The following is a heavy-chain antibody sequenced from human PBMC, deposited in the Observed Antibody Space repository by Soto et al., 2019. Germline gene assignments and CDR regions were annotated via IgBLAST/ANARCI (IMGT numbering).Heavy chain of an antibody. CDR3: ARAFYGDYAAHYYGMHV. Sequence: SETLSLTCAVSGYSISSGYYWGWIRQPPGKGLEWIGNIYHSGSTNYNPSLKSRVTISVDTSKNQFSLKLNSVTAADTAVYYCARAFYGDYAAHYYGMHVWGEGTTVTVYS. J-gene: IGHJ6*04. V-gene: IGHV4-38-2*01. CDR1: GYSISSGYY. CDR2: IYHSGST. D-gene: IGHD4-17*01.